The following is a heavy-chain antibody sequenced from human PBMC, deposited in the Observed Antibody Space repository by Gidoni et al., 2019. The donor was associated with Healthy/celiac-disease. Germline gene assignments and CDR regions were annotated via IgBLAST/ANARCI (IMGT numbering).Heavy chain of an antibody. CDR2: IKSKTDGGTT. CDR3: TTDRLSIAAAGTLPDY. Sequence: LSCAASGFTFSNAWMSWVRQAPGKGLEWVGRIKSKTDGGTTDYAAPVNGRFTISRDDSKNTLYLQMNSLKTEDTAVYYCTTDRLSIAAAGTLPDYWGQGTLVTVSS. J-gene: IGHJ4*02. D-gene: IGHD6-13*01. CDR1: GFTFSNAW. V-gene: IGHV3-15*01.